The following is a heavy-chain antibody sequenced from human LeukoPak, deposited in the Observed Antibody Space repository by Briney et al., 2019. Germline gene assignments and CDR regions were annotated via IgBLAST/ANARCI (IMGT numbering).Heavy chain of an antibody. CDR3: ARHLYYYDSSGYYALGDY. V-gene: IGHV5-10-1*01. D-gene: IGHD3-22*01. CDR2: IDPSDSYT. J-gene: IGHJ4*02. CDR1: GYSFTSYW. Sequence: GESLKISCKGSGYSFTSYWISWVRQMPGKGLEWMGRIDPSDSYTNYSPSFQGHVTISADKSISTAYLQWSSLKASDTAMYHCARHLYYYDSSGYYALGDYWGQGTLVTVSS.